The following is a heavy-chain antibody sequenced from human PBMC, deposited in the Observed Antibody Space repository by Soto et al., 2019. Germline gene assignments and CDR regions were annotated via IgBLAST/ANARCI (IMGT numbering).Heavy chain of an antibody. Sequence: QITLKESGPTLVKPTQTLTLTCTFSGFSLSTSGVGVGWIRQPPGKALEWLALIYWDDDKRYSPSLKSRLTTXXDXSXXQVVLTMTNMDPVDTATYYCAHTLSMVRGVTHFDYWGQGTLVTVSS. D-gene: IGHD3-10*01. CDR1: GFSLSTSGVG. CDR2: IYWDDDK. J-gene: IGHJ4*02. V-gene: IGHV2-5*02. CDR3: AHTLSMVRGVTHFDY.